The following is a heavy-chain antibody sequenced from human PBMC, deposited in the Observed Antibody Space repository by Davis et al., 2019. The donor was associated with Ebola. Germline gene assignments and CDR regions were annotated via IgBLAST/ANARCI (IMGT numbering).Heavy chain of an antibody. CDR3: ARGRGYNFFDY. Sequence: MPSETLSLTCIVSGGSISSYYWSWIRQPPGKGLEWIGYIYYSGSTNYNPSLKSRVTISVDTSKNQFSLKLSSVTAADTAVYYCARGRGYNFFDYWGQGTLVTVSS. J-gene: IGHJ4*02. V-gene: IGHV4-59*08. CDR2: IYYSGST. CDR1: GGSISSYY. D-gene: IGHD5-24*01.